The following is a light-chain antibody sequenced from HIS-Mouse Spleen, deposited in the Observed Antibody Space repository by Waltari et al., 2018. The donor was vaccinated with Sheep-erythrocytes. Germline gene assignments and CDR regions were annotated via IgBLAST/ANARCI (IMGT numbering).Light chain of an antibody. V-gene: IGLV2-11*01. J-gene: IGLJ1*01. Sequence: QSALTQPRSVSGSPGQSVTISCTGTSSDVGGYNYVSWYQQHPAKAPKLMIYDVSKRPSGVPCRCSGSKSCNTASLTISGLQAEDEADYYCCSYAGSYNHVFATGTKVTVL. CDR1: SSDVGGYNY. CDR2: DVS. CDR3: CSYAGSYNHV.